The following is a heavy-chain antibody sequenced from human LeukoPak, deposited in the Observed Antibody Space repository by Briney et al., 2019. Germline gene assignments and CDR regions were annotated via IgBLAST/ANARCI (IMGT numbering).Heavy chain of an antibody. Sequence: PGGSLRLSWAASGFTFSSYAMHWVRQAPDKGLEWVAVISYDGSNKYYADSVKGRFTISRDNSKNTLYLQMNSLRAEDTAVYYCARPGYLVVQGYFDYWGQGTLVTVSS. V-gene: IGHV3-30*04. D-gene: IGHD2-15*01. CDR2: ISYDGSNK. CDR3: ARPGYLVVQGYFDY. J-gene: IGHJ4*02. CDR1: GFTFSSYA.